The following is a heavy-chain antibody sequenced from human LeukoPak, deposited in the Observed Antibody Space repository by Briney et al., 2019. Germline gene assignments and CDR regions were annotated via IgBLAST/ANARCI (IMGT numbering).Heavy chain of an antibody. Sequence: PSETLSLTCAVYGGSFSGYYWSWIRQPPGKGLEWIGEINHSGSTNYNPSLKSRVTISVDTSKNQFSLKLSSVTAADTAVYYCASSRRVPGVSIGYFDSWGQGTLVTVSS. J-gene: IGHJ4*02. V-gene: IGHV4-34*01. CDR1: GGSFSGYY. D-gene: IGHD3-10*01. CDR2: INHSGST. CDR3: ASSRRVPGVSIGYFDS.